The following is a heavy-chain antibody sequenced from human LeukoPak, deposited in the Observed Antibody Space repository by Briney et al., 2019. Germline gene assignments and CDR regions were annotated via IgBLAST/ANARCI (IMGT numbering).Heavy chain of an antibody. CDR2: INPNSGGT. V-gene: IGHV1-2*02. CDR3: ARLEWELLNAFDI. CDR1: GYTFTGYY. Sequence: ASVRVSCKASGYTFTGYYMHWVRQAPGQGLEWMGWINPNSGGTNYAQKFQGRVTMTRDTSIGTAYMELSRLRSDDTAVYYCARLEWELLNAFDIWGQGTMVTVSS. D-gene: IGHD1-26*01. J-gene: IGHJ3*02.